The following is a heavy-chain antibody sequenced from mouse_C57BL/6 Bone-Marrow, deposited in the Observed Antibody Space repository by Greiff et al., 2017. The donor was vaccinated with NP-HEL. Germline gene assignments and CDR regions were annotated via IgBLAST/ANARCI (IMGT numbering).Heavy chain of an antibody. Sequence: EVKVVESGGGLVQPGGSLKLSCAASGFTFSDYYMYWVRQTPEKRLEWVAYISNGGGSTYYPDTVKGRFTISRDNAKNTLYLQMSRLKSEDTAMYYCARGNGSSPWYFDGWGTGTTVTVSS. V-gene: IGHV5-12*01. CDR1: GFTFSDYY. CDR2: ISNGGGST. D-gene: IGHD1-1*01. J-gene: IGHJ1*03. CDR3: ARGNGSSPWYFDG.